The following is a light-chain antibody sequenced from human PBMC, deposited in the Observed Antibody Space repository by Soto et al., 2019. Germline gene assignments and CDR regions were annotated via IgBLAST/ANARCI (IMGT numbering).Light chain of an antibody. J-gene: IGKJ1*01. CDR1: QSVSSD. CDR2: GAS. Sequence: EIVMTQSPAPLSVSPGERATLSCKSSQSVSSDLAWYQQKPGQAPRLLIFGASTRATGIPARFRGSGSGTDFTLSISSLEPEDFAVYYCQQRTDRPPWTFGQGTKVDIK. V-gene: IGKV3-11*01. CDR3: QQRTDRPPWT.